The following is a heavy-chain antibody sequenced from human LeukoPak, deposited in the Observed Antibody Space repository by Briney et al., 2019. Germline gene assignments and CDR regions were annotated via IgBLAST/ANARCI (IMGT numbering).Heavy chain of an antibody. D-gene: IGHD1-26*01. Sequence: QSGGSLRLSCAASGFTFGSYGMHWVRQAPGKGLEYVSAITTNGGSTYYANSVKGRFTISRDNSKNTLFLQMGSLRAEDMAVYYCASRSSGSYNYWGQGTLVTVSS. V-gene: IGHV3-64*01. CDR3: ASRSSGSYNY. CDR1: GFTFGSYG. CDR2: ITTNGGST. J-gene: IGHJ4*02.